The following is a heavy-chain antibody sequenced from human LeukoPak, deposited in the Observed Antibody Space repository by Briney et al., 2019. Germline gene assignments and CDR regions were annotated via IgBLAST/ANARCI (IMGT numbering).Heavy chain of an antibody. CDR2: ISAYNGNT. CDR3: ARRYCSSTSCYLNAFDI. J-gene: IGHJ3*02. V-gene: IGHV1-18*01. Sequence: GASVKVSCKASGYTFTSYGISWVRQAPGQGLEWMGWISAYNGNTNYAQKLQGRVTMTTDTSTSTAYMELRSLRSDDTAVYYCARRYCSSTSCYLNAFDIWGQGTMVTVSS. CDR1: GYTFTSYG. D-gene: IGHD2-2*01.